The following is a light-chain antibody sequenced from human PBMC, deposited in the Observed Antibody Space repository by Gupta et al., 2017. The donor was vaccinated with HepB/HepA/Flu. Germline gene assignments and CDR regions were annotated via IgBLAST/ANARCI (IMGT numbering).Light chain of an antibody. CDR3: QQYNNWPPWT. V-gene: IGKV3-15*01. CDR2: GAS. Sequence: EIVLTQSPATLSVSPGERATLSCRASQSVSSNLAWYQQKPCQAPRLLIYGASTRDTGIPARFSGSGSGTEFTLTISSLHSEDFAAYYCQQYNNWPPWTFGQGTKVEIK. J-gene: IGKJ1*01. CDR1: QSVSSN.